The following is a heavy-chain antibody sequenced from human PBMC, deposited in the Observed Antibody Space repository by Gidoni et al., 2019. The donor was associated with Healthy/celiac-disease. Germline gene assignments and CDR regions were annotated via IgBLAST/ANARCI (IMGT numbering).Heavy chain of an antibody. CDR3: AKDKGVSGWSDRGGGMDV. V-gene: IGHV3-9*01. Sequence: EVQLVESGGGLVQPGRSLRLSCAASGFTFDDYAMHWVRQAPGKGLALVSGISWNSGSIGYADSVKGRFTISRDNAKNSLYLQMNSLRAEDTAFYYCAKDKGVSGWSDRGGGMDVWGQGTTVTVSS. J-gene: IGHJ6*02. CDR2: ISWNSGSI. CDR1: GFTFDDYA. D-gene: IGHD6-19*01.